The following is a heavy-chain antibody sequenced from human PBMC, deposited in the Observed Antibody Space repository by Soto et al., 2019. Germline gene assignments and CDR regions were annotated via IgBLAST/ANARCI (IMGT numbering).Heavy chain of an antibody. D-gene: IGHD6-19*01. CDR1: GGAISSSSYY. V-gene: IGHV4-39*01. Sequence: QVQESCPGLVKPSETLSLTCTVSGGAISSSSYYWGWIRQPPGKGLEWIGSIYYSGSTYHNPSLKSQVNLSIDTSKNKFYQKLRSVTAADTAVYYCASLKYSSGWLFDYWGPGTLVTVSS. CDR3: ASLKYSSGWLFDY. CDR2: IYYSGST. J-gene: IGHJ4*02.